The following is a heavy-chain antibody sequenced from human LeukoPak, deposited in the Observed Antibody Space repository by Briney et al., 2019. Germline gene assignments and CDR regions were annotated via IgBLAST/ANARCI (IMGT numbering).Heavy chain of an antibody. J-gene: IGHJ6*03. V-gene: IGHV4-39*07. D-gene: IGHD5-18*01. Sequence: SETLSLTCTVSGGSISSSSYYWGWIRQPPGKGLEWVGSIYYSGSTYYNPSLKSRVTISVDTSKNQFSLKLSSVTAADTAVYYCARAVGLGIQPRVRDYYMDVWGKGTTVTVSS. CDR1: GGSISSSSYY. CDR2: IYYSGST. CDR3: ARAVGLGIQPRVRDYYMDV.